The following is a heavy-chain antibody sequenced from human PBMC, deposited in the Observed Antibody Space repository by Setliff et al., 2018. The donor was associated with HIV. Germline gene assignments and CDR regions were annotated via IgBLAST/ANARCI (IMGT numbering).Heavy chain of an antibody. CDR2: ISYSGHI. J-gene: IGHJ6*03. D-gene: IGHD6-19*01. V-gene: IGHV4-39*01. CDR3: ARHVILLEWLSYFYMDV. CDR1: GGSISSSNYY. Sequence: SETLSLTCTVSGGSISSSNYYWGWIRQPPGKGLEWIGAISYSGHIYFNSSLMSRVTIYLDTSKRQLSLRLTSVTAADTAVYYCARHVILLEWLSYFYMDVWGKGATVTVSS.